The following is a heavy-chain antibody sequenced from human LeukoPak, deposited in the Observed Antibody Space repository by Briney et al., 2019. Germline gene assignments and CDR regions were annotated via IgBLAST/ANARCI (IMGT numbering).Heavy chain of an antibody. CDR2: MNPNSGNT. Sequence: ASVKVSCKASGYTFTSYDINWVRQATGQGLEWMGWMNPNSGNTGYAQKFQGRVTMTRNTSISTAYMELSSLRSEDTAVYYCARGGSGQQWLEKLGYYYGMDVWGQGTTVTVSS. J-gene: IGHJ6*02. V-gene: IGHV1-8*01. CDR3: ARGGSGQQWLEKLGYYYGMDV. D-gene: IGHD6-19*01. CDR1: GYTFTSYD.